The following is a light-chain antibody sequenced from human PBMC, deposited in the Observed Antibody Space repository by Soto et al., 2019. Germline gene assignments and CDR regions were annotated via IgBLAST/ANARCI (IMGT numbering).Light chain of an antibody. CDR3: SSYTCSTFYV. CDR2: EVS. CDR1: SSDVGGYNY. V-gene: IGLV2-14*01. Sequence: QAVVTQPASVSGSPGQSITISCTGTSSDVGGYNYVSWYQQHPGKAPKLMIYEVSNRPSGVSNRFSGSKSGNTASLTISGLQAEDEADYYCSSYTCSTFYVFGTGTKVTVL. J-gene: IGLJ1*01.